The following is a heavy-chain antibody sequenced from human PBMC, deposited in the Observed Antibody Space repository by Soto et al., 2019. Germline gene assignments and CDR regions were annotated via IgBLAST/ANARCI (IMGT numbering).Heavy chain of an antibody. J-gene: IGHJ4*02. V-gene: IGHV3-23*01. CDR3: AKGIYSSGWYDLDY. CDR2: ISGSGGST. Sequence: PGGSLRLSCAASGFTFSSYAMSWVRQAPGKGLEWVSAISGSGGSTYYADSVKGRFTISRDISKNTLYLQMNSLRAEDTAVYYCAKGIYSSGWYDLDYWGRGTLVTVSS. CDR1: GFTFSSYA. D-gene: IGHD6-19*01.